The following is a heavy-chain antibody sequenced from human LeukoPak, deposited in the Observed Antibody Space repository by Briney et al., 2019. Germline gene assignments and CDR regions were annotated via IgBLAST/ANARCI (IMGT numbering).Heavy chain of an antibody. CDR2: IHPNSGKT. D-gene: IGHD4-23*01. V-gene: IGHV1-8*01. CDR1: GYTFRSYE. J-gene: IGHJ4*02. CDR3: ARGHYGGNRYFDI. Sequence: ASVKVSCKASGYTFRSYEINWVRQAPGQGLEWVGWIHPNSGKTGYAQKFQGRVTMTRDTSTETAFMELSSLKFDDTAIFYCARGHYGGNRYFDIWGQGTLVTVSS.